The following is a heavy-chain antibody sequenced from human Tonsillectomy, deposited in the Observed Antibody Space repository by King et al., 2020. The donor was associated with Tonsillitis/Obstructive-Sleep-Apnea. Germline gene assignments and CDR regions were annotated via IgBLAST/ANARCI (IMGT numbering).Heavy chain of an antibody. CDR3: AGDRIHNAPLLEWLLSRPGPPNWFDP. Sequence: VQLVESGAEVKKPGASVKVSCKASGYTFTSYGISWVRQAPGQGLEWMGWISAYNGNTNYAQKLQGRVTMTTDTSTSTAYMELRSLRSDDTAVYYCAGDRIHNAPLLEWLLSRPGPPNWFDPWGQGTLVTVSS. CDR1: GYTFTSYG. CDR2: ISAYNGNT. V-gene: IGHV1-18*01. D-gene: IGHD3-3*01. J-gene: IGHJ5*02.